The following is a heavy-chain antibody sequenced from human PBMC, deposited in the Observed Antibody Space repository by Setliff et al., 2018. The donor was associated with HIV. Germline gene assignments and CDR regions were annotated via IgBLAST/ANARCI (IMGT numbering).Heavy chain of an antibody. D-gene: IGHD6-13*01. CDR3: ARAPPGDSSSWYGNPCFDS. CDR2: INQDGRDK. CDR1: GFAFDSFW. Sequence: GGSLRLSCITSGFAFDSFWMGWVRQAPGKGLEWVANINQDGRDKYFVDSVRGRLTISRDNAKNSLFLQMNGLRAGDTAVYYCARAPPGDSSSWYGNPCFDSWGQGTLVTVSS. V-gene: IGHV3-7*03. J-gene: IGHJ4*02.